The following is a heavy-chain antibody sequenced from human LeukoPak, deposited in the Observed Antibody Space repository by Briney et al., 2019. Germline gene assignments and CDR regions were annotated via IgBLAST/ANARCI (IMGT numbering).Heavy chain of an antibody. V-gene: IGHV1-2*02. D-gene: IGHD6-13*01. CDR2: SNPNSGGT. CDR1: GYTFIGHY. J-gene: IGHJ5*02. Sequence: ASVKVSCKASGYTFIGHYMHWVRQAPGQGLEWMGWSNPNSGGTNYAQKLQGRVTMTTDTSTSTAYMELRSLRSDDTAVYYCARVLDPTYSSSWENWFDPWGQGTLVTVSS. CDR3: ARVLDPTYSSSWENWFDP.